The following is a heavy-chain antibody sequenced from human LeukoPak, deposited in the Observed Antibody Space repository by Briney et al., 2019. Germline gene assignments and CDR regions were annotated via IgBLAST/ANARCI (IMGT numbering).Heavy chain of an antibody. V-gene: IGHV3-23*01. CDR3: AKPFTQTPYAIGWYTCDS. J-gene: IGHJ4*02. CDR1: GFTFSTYA. CDR2: VSSSGAAT. Sequence: GGSLRLSCAASGFTFSTYAMTWARQAPGKGQEWVSGVSSSGAATYYADSVKGRFTISRDNSRSTLYLHMNSLRADDTAVYYCAKPFTQTPYAIGWYTCDSWGQGTLVTVSS. D-gene: IGHD6-19*01.